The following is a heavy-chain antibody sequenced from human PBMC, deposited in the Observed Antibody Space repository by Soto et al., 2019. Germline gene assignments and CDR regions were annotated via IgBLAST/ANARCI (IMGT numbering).Heavy chain of an antibody. J-gene: IGHJ3*02. CDR3: ARGPGIWTAFYI. V-gene: IGHV1-69*01. CDR2: IIPIFAKP. CDR1: GDTFSSYS. D-gene: IGHD3-3*01. Sequence: QVQLIQSGAELKRPGSSVKVSCKASGDTFSSYSITWLRQAPGQRLEWMGGIIPIFAKPTYAQKFQGRVAITADDSTITVYMELTSLTSEDTAVYYCARGPGIWTAFYIWGQWTPLSVS.